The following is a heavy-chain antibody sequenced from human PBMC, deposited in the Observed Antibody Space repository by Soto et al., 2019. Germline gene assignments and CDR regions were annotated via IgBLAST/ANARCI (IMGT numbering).Heavy chain of an antibody. Sequence: PGGSLKISCKGSGYSFTSYWIGWVRQMPGKGLEWMGYIYPGDSDTGYRRSFQGQVTILDDKSIRSAYLQWSSLKGPDTAMYYGARHLKVVAAPRTDYYYGMDVWGQGTTVTVSS. CDR2: IYPGDSDT. J-gene: IGHJ6*02. V-gene: IGHV5-51*01. CDR3: ARHLKVVAAPRTDYYYGMDV. CDR1: GYSFTSYW. D-gene: IGHD5-12*01.